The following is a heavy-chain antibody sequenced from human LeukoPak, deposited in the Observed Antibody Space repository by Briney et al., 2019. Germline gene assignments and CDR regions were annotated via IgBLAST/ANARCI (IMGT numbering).Heavy chain of an antibody. CDR2: IYNSGTT. V-gene: IGHV4-59*01. D-gene: IGHD1/OR15-1a*01. Sequence: SETLSLTCSVSFGSIRDYYWSWIRQPPGKGLEWIGYIYNSGTTSYNPSLKGQVTISVDTSKNQFSLKLSSVTAADTAVYYCASGNKYPGVFDYWGQGTLVTVSS. J-gene: IGHJ4*02. CDR1: FGSIRDYY. CDR3: ASGNKYPGVFDY.